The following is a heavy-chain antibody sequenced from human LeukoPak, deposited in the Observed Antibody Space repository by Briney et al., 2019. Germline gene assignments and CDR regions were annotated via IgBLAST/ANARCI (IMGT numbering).Heavy chain of an antibody. J-gene: IGHJ6*03. Sequence: SETLSLTCAVYGGSFSGYLWSWIRQPPGKGLEWIGEINDSGRTNYNPSLKSRVTTSVDTSKNQFTLKLRSVTAADTAVYFGARLKEYSTSSRVGGMDVWGKGATVTVSS. V-gene: IGHV4-34*01. CDR3: ARLKEYSTSSRVGGMDV. CDR1: GGSFSGYL. CDR2: INDSGRT. D-gene: IGHD6-6*01.